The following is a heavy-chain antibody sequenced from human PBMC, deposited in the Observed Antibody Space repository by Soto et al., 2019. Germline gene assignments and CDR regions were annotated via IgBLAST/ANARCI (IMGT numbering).Heavy chain of an antibody. Sequence: SETLSLTCTVSGGSISSYYWSWIRQPPGKGLEWIGYIYYSGSTNYNPSLKSRVTISVDTSKNQFSLKLSSVTAADTAVYYCARLLAVAGTRVFDYWGQGTLVTVSS. CDR1: GGSISSYY. CDR2: IYYSGST. J-gene: IGHJ4*02. D-gene: IGHD6-19*01. CDR3: ARLLAVAGTRVFDY. V-gene: IGHV4-59*01.